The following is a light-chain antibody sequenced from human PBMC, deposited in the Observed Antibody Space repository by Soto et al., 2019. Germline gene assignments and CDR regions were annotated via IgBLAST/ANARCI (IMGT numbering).Light chain of an antibody. J-gene: IGKJ5*01. CDR3: QQANSFPSIT. CDR2: AAS. CDR1: QDISRW. Sequence: DIHMTQSPSSVSASVRDRVTITCRASQDISRWLAWYQQKPGKAPKLLISAASSLQSGVPSRFSGSGSGTDFTLTISSLQPEDFATYYCQQANSFPSITFGQGTRLEI. V-gene: IGKV1D-12*01.